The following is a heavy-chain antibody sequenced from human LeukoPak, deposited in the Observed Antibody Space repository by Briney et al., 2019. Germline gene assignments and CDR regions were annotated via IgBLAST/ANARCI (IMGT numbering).Heavy chain of an antibody. CDR2: ISYDGSNK. V-gene: IGHV3-30-3*01. Sequence: GGSLRLSCAASGFTFSSYATHWVRQAPGKGLEWVAVISYDGSNKYYADSVKGRFTISRDNSKNTLYLQMNSLRAEDTAVYYCARLGSGDWLLYPHFDYWGQGTLVTVSS. D-gene: IGHD3-9*01. CDR1: GFTFSSYA. J-gene: IGHJ4*02. CDR3: ARLGSGDWLLYPHFDY.